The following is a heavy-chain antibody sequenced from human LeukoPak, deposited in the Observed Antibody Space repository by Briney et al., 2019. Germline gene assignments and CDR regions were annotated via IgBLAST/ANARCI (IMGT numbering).Heavy chain of an antibody. CDR2: IWYDGSNK. CDR3: ATRLIYTYQPPDDAFDI. J-gene: IGHJ3*02. Sequence: GRSLRLSCAASGFTFSSYGMHWVRQAPGKGLEWVAVIWYDGSNKYYADSVKGRFTISRDNSKNTLYLQMNSLRAEDTAVYYCATRLIYTYQPPDDAFDIWGQGTMVTVSS. V-gene: IGHV3-33*01. D-gene: IGHD2-2*01. CDR1: GFTFSSYG.